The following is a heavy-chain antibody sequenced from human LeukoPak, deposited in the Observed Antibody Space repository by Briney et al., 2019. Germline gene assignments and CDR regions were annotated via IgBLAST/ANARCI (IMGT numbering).Heavy chain of an antibody. D-gene: IGHD2/OR15-2a*01. CDR1: GITLSNYG. V-gene: IGHV3-30*18. CDR3: AKDVSALSHYYGMDV. J-gene: IGHJ6*02. Sequence: GGSLRLSCAVSGITLSNYGMSWVRQAPGKGLEWVAVISYDGSNKYYADSVKGRFTISRDNSKNTLYLQMNSLRAEDTAVYYCAKDVSALSHYYGMDVWGQGTTVTVSS. CDR2: ISYDGSNK.